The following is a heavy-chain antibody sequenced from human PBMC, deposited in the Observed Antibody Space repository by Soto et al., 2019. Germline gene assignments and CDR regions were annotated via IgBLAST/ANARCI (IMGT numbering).Heavy chain of an antibody. V-gene: IGHV4-59*01. CDR2: IYYSGST. CDR1: GGSITSYH. J-gene: IGHJ6*02. CDR3: AVGYATNYYYYGMDV. Sequence: SETLSLTCIVSGGSITSYHWSWIRQPPGKGLEWIGYIYYSGSTNSNPSLKSRVTISVDTSKNQFSLKLSSVTAADTAVYYCAVGYATNYYYYGMDVWGQGTTVTVSS. D-gene: IGHD5-12*01.